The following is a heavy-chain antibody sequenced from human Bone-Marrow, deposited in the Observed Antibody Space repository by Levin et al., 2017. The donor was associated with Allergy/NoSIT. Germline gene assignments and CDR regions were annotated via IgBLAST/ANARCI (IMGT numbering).Heavy chain of an antibody. CDR3: TMHGSAYYIDY. D-gene: IGHD2-8*01. J-gene: IGHJ4*02. V-gene: IGHV3-49*03. Sequence: GGSLRLSCTGSGLTFGDYTMSWLRQAPGKGLECIGFIRSKAYGGAPEYAASVKGRFSISRDDSKSVAYMQMNSLKTEDTAVYYGTMHGSAYYIDYWGQGTLVTVSS. CDR2: IRSKAYGGAP. CDR1: GLTFGDYT.